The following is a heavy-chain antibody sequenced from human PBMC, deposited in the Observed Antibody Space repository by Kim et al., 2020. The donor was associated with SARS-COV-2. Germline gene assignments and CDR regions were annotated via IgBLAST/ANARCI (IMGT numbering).Heavy chain of an antibody. CDR2: ISWNSGSI. CDR3: AKDRVGEGYCSGGSCYLGYGMDV. V-gene: IGHV3-9*01. J-gene: IGHJ6*02. D-gene: IGHD2-15*01. Sequence: GGSLRLSCAASGFTFDDYAMHWVRQAPGKGLEWVSGISWNSGSIGYAYSVKGRFTISRDNAKNSLYLQMNSLRAEDTALYYCAKDRVGEGYCSGGSCYLGYGMDVWGQGTTVTVSS. CDR1: GFTFDDYA.